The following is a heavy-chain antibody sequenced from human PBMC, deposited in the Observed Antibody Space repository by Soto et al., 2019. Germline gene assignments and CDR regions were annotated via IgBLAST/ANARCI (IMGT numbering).Heavy chain of an antibody. CDR1: GFSLTTSPVG. J-gene: IGHJ4*02. CDR3: AHRLGGSSWNDGYFDF. D-gene: IGHD1-1*01. Sequence: QITLKESGPTLVEPTEALALTCSFSGFSLTTSPVGVGWFRQPPGKALEWLAVIYWDNDKRYNPSLKTRITITKDTSRNEVGLTMTDMEPKDTATYFCAHRLGGSSWNDGYFDFWGQGFLVTVS. V-gene: IGHV2-5*02. CDR2: IYWDNDK.